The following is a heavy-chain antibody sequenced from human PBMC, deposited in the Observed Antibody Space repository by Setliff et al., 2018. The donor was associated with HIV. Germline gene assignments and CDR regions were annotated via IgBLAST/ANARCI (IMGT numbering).Heavy chain of an antibody. Sequence: GGSLRLSCAASGFTFSTSWMTWARQAPGQGLEWVANIKGDGSAHYYVDSAKGRFTISRDNAKNSLYLQMNSLRAEDTAVYYCARILQWCTFDYWGQGTLVTVSS. CDR1: GFTFSTSW. V-gene: IGHV3-7*03. CDR2: IKGDGSAH. CDR3: ARILQWCTFDY. J-gene: IGHJ4*02. D-gene: IGHD2-8*01.